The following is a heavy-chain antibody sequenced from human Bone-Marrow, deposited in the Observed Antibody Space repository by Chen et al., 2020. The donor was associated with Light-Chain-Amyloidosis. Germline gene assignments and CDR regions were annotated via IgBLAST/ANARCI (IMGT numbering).Heavy chain of an antibody. V-gene: IGHV3-30*18. Sequence: QVQLVESGGGVVQPGRSLRLSCAASGFTFSSYGMHWVRQAPGKGLEWVAVRSYDGSNKDYADSVKGRFTISRDNSKNTLYLQMNSLRAEDTAVYYCAKGGYYDRTPDSFDIWGQGTMVTVSS. CDR1: GFTFSSYG. D-gene: IGHD3-22*01. CDR3: AKGGYYDRTPDSFDI. CDR2: RSYDGSNK. J-gene: IGHJ3*02.